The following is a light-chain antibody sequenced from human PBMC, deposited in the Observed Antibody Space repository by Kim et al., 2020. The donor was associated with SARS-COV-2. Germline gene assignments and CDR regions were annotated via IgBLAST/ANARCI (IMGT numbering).Light chain of an antibody. Sequence: ACVGDRVTITCRASQAINNYLGWFQQKPGKAPKSLIYGASSLQSGVPSKFSGGGSGTDFTLTIIDVQPEDFATYYCQQYNSYPITFGQGTRLEIK. J-gene: IGKJ5*01. CDR3: QQYNSYPIT. CDR2: GAS. V-gene: IGKV1-16*02. CDR1: QAINNY.